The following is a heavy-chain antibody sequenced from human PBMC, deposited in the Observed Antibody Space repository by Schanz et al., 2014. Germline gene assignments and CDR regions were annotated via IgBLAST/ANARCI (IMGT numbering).Heavy chain of an antibody. CDR2: IYYNGTNK. CDR3: ARAQGVIRLYYGVDV. J-gene: IGHJ6*02. Sequence: QVQLVESGGGVVQPGRSLRLSCAASGFNFSNYDIHWVRQAPGKGLEWVALIYYNGTNKYYADSVKGRFTISRDNSQNTLYLQMNTLRTEDTAVYYCARAQGVIRLYYGVDVWGQGTTVTVSS. V-gene: IGHV3-30*03. D-gene: IGHD3-10*01. CDR1: GFNFSNYD.